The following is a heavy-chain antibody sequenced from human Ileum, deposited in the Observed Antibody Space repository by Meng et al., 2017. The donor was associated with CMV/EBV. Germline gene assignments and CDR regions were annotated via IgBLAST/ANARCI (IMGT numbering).Heavy chain of an antibody. CDR3: AKGTGVTDPFDY. CDR2: IYVSGST. D-gene: IGHD1-14*01. J-gene: IGHJ4*02. V-gene: IGHV4-4*07. CDR1: GGSITSYY. Sequence: QVHRQESGPGLSKPSETLSLTCSISGGSITSYYWSWIRQPAGKGLEWIGRIYVSGSTNYNPSLKSRVTMSVDTSKNQFSLKLSSVTAADTAIYYCAKGTGVTDPFDYWGQGTLVTVSS.